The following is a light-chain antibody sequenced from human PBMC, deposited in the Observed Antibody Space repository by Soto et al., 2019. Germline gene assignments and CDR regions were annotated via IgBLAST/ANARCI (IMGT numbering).Light chain of an antibody. J-gene: IGKJ1*01. Sequence: VMTQSPLSLPVTPGEAASISCRSSQSVLNSYGYNRMDLYLQKPGRSPQLLIYLGSNRASGVPERFSGSGSGTDFTLTISRVEAEDVGVYYCMQALQTPWTFGQGTKVEIK. CDR1: QSVLNSYGYNR. CDR2: LGS. CDR3: MQALQTPWT. V-gene: IGKV2-28*01.